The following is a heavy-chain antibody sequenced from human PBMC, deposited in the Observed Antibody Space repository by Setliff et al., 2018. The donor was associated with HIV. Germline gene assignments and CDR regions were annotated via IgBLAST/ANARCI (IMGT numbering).Heavy chain of an antibody. V-gene: IGHV4-39*07. J-gene: IGHJ4*02. Sequence: SETLSLTCTVSGVSFSSSSYYRGWIRQPPGKGLEWIGSFYYSGSTYYNPSLKSRVTISVDTSKNQFSLKLNSVTAADTAVYYCARGVPFDYWGQGTLVTAPQ. CDR2: FYYSGST. CDR1: GVSFSSSSYY. CDR3: ARGVPFDY.